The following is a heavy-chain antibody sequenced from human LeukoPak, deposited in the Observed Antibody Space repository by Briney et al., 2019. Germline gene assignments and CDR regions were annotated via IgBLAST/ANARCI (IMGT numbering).Heavy chain of an antibody. CDR3: ARAEGDSSSWYRY. J-gene: IGHJ4*02. D-gene: IGHD6-13*01. Sequence: QPGGSLRLSCAASGFTFSSYEMNWVRQAPGKGLEWVSYISSSGSTIYYADSVKGRFTISRDNAKNSLYLQMNSLRAEDTAVYYCARAEGDSSSWYRYWGQGTLVTVSS. V-gene: IGHV3-48*03. CDR2: ISSSGSTI. CDR1: GFTFSSYE.